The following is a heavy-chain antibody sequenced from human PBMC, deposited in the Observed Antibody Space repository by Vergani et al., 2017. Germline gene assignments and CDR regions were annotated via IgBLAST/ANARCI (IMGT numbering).Heavy chain of an antibody. D-gene: IGHD1-1*01. CDR2: IWYDGSNK. J-gene: IGHJ5*01. CDR1: GFTFSSHG. V-gene: IGHV3-33*01. Sequence: QVQLVESEGGVVQPGRSLTLSCVASGFTFSSHGMHWVRQAPGKGLEWVAVIWYDGSNKYYGDSVKGRFTISRDNSKNTLYLQMNSLRVEDTAVYYCARLGNEKSLDSWGQGTLVIVSS. CDR3: ARLGNEKSLDS.